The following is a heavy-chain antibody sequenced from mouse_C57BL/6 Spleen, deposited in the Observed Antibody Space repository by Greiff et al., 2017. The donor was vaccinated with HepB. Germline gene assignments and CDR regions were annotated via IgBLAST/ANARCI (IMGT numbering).Heavy chain of an antibody. J-gene: IGHJ2*01. CDR2: IYPGSGNT. D-gene: IGHD4-1*01. CDR3: AAGTGYYFDY. Sequence: QVQLQQSGPELVKPGASVKISCKASGYSFTSSYIHWVKQRPGQGLEWIGWIYPGSGNTKYNEKFKGKATLTAATSSSPAYMQLSSLTSEDSSVYYCAAGTGYYFDYWGQGTTLTVSS. CDR1: GYSFTSSY. V-gene: IGHV1-66*01.